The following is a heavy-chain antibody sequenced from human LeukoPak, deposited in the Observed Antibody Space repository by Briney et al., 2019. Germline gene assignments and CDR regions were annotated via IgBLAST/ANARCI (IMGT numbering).Heavy chain of an antibody. CDR2: ISGSGGST. CDR1: GFTFSSYA. V-gene: IGHV3-23*01. Sequence: GGSLRLSCAASGFTFSSYAMSWVRQAPGKGLEWVSAISGSGGSTYYADSVKGRFTISRGNSKNTLYLQMNSLRAEDTAVYYCAKDQYYDFWSGYYPKGFDYWGQGTLVTVSS. J-gene: IGHJ4*02. D-gene: IGHD3-3*01. CDR3: AKDQYYDFWSGYYPKGFDY.